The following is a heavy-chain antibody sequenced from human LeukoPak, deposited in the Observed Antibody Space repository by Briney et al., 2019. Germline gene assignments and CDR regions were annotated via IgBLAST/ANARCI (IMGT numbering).Heavy chain of an antibody. J-gene: IGHJ3*02. Sequence: SETLSLTGAVYGGSFSGYYWSWIRQPPGKGLEWIGEINHSGSTNYNPSLKSRVTISVDTSKNQFSLKLSSVTAADTAVYYCARGLSVVVVAAALHAFDIWGQGTMVTVSS. V-gene: IGHV4-34*01. D-gene: IGHD2-15*01. CDR2: INHSGST. CDR1: GGSFSGYY. CDR3: ARGLSVVVVAAALHAFDI.